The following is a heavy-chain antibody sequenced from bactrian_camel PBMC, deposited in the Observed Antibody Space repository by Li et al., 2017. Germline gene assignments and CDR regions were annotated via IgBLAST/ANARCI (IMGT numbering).Heavy chain of an antibody. Sequence: VQLVESGGGSVQTGGSLRLSCVASGDIYSSDCMGWFRQAPGKEREGVATILREIDTRYADSVKGRFTISKDNAKNTLYLQMNNLEPEDTAIYYCAADIEAWWLLALRPQTDFGWWGQGTQVTVS. D-gene: IGHD2*01. CDR3: AADIEAWWLLALRPQTDFGW. CDR2: ILREIDT. V-gene: IGHV3S53*01. J-gene: IGHJ6*01. CDR1: GDIYSSDC.